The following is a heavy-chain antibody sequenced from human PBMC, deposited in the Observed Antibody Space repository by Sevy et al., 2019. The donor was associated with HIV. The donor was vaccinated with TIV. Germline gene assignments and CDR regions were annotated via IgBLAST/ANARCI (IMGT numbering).Heavy chain of an antibody. V-gene: IGHV3-7*01. Sequence: GGSLRLSCAASGFTFSTYWMSWVRQAPGKGLEWVANIKQDGSERYYVDSVKGRFTISRDNAKNSLYLQMNSLRAEDTAVYYCARYYYDSSGYYLLDYWGQGTLVTVSS. CDR1: GFTFSTYW. J-gene: IGHJ4*02. CDR3: ARYYYDSSGYYLLDY. D-gene: IGHD3-22*01. CDR2: IKQDGSER.